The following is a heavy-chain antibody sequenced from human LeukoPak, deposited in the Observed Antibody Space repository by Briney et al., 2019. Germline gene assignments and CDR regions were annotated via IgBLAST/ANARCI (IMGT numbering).Heavy chain of an antibody. Sequence: PSETLSLTCTVSGGSISSYYWNWIRQSPGKGLEWIGYIYYSGSTNYNPSLNSRVTISVDTSKNQFSLKLNSVTAADTAVYYCARSDFNWFDPWGQGTLVTVSS. CDR3: ARSDFNWFDP. V-gene: IGHV4-59*01. D-gene: IGHD2/OR15-2a*01. CDR1: GGSISSYY. J-gene: IGHJ5*02. CDR2: IYYSGST.